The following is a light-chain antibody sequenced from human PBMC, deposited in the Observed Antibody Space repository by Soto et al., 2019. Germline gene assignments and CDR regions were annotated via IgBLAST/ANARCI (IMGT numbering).Light chain of an antibody. CDR1: SSDIGTYKY. V-gene: IGLV2-14*01. CDR3: ATWDDSLSGPVV. CDR2: EVS. J-gene: IGLJ2*01. Sequence: QSVLTQPASVSGSPGQSITISCTGTSSDIGTYKYVSWFQHHPGKAPKLIIFEVSNRPSGISDRFSGFKSGTSASLAISGLRSEDEAGYYCATWDDSLSGPVVFGGGTKLTVL.